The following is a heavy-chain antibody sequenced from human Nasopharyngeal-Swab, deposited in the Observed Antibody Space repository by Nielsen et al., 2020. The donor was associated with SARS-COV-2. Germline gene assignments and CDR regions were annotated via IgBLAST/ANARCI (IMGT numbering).Heavy chain of an antibody. D-gene: IGHD6-13*01. V-gene: IGHV3-15*01. J-gene: IGHJ6*03. CDR2: IKSKTDGGTT. CDR1: GFTFSNAW. CDR3: TTDLAAAGDYYYYYMDV. Sequence: GESLKISCAASGFTFSNAWMGWVRQAPGKGLEWVGRIKSKTDGGTTDYAAPVKGRFTISRDDSKNTLYLQMNSLKTEDTAVYYCTTDLAAAGDYYYYYMDVWGKGTTVTVSS.